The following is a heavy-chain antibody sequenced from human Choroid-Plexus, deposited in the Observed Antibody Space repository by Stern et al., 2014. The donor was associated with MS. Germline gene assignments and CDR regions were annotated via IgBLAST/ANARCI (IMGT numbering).Heavy chain of an antibody. CDR1: GFTFSNYA. Sequence: EVQLEESGGGLMLPGGSLRLSCAASGFTFSNYAMGWVRQAPGEGLEWVSAIRGSGGGIYYADSVKGRFTISRYNSKNTLYLQMNSLRAEDTALYYCARDPWGVKYFDYWGQGTLVAVSS. V-gene: IGHV3-23*04. D-gene: IGHD3-16*01. J-gene: IGHJ4*02. CDR3: ARDPWGVKYFDY. CDR2: IRGSGGGI.